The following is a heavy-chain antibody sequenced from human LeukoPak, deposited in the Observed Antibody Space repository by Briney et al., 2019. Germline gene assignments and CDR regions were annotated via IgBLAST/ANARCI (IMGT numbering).Heavy chain of an antibody. CDR1: GFTFTHYA. CDR3: TRRANFYYMDV. J-gene: IGHJ6*03. V-gene: IGHV3-23*01. Sequence: GGSLRLSCAASGFTFTHYAMSWVRQAPGKGLEWVSSISSSGGSTYYADSVKGRFTISRDNSKNTLYLQMNSLRAEDTAVYYCTRRANFYYMDVWGKGTTVTVSS. CDR2: ISSSGGST.